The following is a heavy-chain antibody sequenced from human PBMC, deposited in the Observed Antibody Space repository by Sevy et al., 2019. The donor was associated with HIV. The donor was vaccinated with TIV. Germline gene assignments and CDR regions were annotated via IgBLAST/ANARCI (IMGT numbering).Heavy chain of an antibody. CDR1: GFTFSSYS. Sequence: GGSLRLSCAASGFTFSSYSMNWVRQAPGKGLEWVSYISSSSSTIYYEDSVKGRFTISRDNAKNSLYLQMNSLRDEDTAVYYCARDLDPAPYCSGGSCYHGPNYGMDVWGQGTTVTVSS. J-gene: IGHJ6*02. CDR3: ARDLDPAPYCSGGSCYHGPNYGMDV. CDR2: ISSSSSTI. D-gene: IGHD2-15*01. V-gene: IGHV3-48*02.